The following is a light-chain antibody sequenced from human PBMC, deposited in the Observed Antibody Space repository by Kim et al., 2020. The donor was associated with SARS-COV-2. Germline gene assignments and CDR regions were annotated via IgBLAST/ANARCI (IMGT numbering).Light chain of an antibody. CDR2: GKN. V-gene: IGLV3-19*01. CDR3: NSRDSSGNHVV. Sequence: SSELTQDPAVSVALGQTVRITCQGDSLRSYYASWYQQKPGQAPVLVIYGKNNRPSGIPDRFSGSSSGNTASLTITGAQAEEEADYYCNSRDSSGNHVVFGGGTQLTVL. CDR1: SLRSYY. J-gene: IGLJ2*01.